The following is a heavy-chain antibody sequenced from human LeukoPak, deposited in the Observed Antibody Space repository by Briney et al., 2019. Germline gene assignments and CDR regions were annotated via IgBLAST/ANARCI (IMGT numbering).Heavy chain of an antibody. J-gene: IGHJ4*02. V-gene: IGHV1-46*01. CDR1: GYTFSSYY. Sequence: GASVKDSCKASGYTFSSYYMHWVRQAPGQGLEWMGIINPSGGGTTYAQKFRGRVTMTRDTSTGTVFMELSSLRSDDTAVYFCARNYYDTAGHFGYWGQGTLVTVSS. D-gene: IGHD3-22*01. CDR2: INPSGGGT. CDR3: ARNYYDTAGHFGY.